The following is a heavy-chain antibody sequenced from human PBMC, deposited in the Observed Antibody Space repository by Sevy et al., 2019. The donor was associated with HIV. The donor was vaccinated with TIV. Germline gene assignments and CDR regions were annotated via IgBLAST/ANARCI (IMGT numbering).Heavy chain of an antibody. D-gene: IGHD3-3*01. CDR1: GYTLTELS. Sequence: ASVKVSCKVSGYTLTELSMHWVRQAPGKGLEWMGGFDPEDGETIYAQKFQGRVTMTGDTSTDTAYMEMSSLRSEDTAGYYCAAASYDFWGGYSQSLDYWGQGTLVTVSS. CDR2: FDPEDGET. V-gene: IGHV1-24*01. J-gene: IGHJ4*02. CDR3: AAASYDFWGGYSQSLDY.